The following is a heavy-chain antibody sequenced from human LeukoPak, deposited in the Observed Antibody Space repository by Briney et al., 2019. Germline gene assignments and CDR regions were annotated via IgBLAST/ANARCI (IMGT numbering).Heavy chain of an antibody. J-gene: IGHJ4*02. V-gene: IGHV4-39*01. CDR1: GGSISSTSYY. CDR2: MYHNGST. Sequence: PSETLSLTCTVSGGSISSTSYYWGWIRQPPGKGLEWIGSMYHNGSTYYNPSLKSRVTISVDTSKNQFSLKLSSVTAADTAVYYCARLEAPSYSGYGRYKKGFDYWGQGTLVTVSS. CDR3: ARLEAPSYSGYGRYKKGFDY. D-gene: IGHD5-12*01.